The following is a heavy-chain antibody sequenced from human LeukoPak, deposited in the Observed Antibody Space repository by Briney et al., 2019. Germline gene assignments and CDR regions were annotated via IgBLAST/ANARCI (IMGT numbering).Heavy chain of an antibody. D-gene: IGHD3-3*01. J-gene: IGHJ3*02. CDR1: GGSISSYY. V-gene: IGHV4-4*07. Sequence: MTSETLSLTCTVSGGSISSYYWSWIRQPAGKGLEWIGRIYTSGSTNYNPSLKSRVTMSVDTSKNQFSLKLSSVTAADTAVYYCARAEYYDFWSGSIFAFDIWGQGTMVTVSS. CDR3: ARAEYYDFWSGSIFAFDI. CDR2: IYTSGST.